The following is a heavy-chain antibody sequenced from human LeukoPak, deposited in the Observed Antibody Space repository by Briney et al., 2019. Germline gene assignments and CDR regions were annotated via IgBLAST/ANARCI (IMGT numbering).Heavy chain of an antibody. Sequence: GGSLRLSCAASGFTFSSYSMNWVRQAPGKGLEWVSSISSSSSYIYYADSVKGRFTISRDNAKNSLYLQMNSLRAEDTAVYYCARDDGEIDCSGGGCYRRDYFDYWGQGTLVTVSS. V-gene: IGHV3-21*01. CDR1: GFTFSSYS. CDR2: ISSSSSYI. D-gene: IGHD2-15*01. J-gene: IGHJ4*02. CDR3: ARDDGEIDCSGGGCYRRDYFDY.